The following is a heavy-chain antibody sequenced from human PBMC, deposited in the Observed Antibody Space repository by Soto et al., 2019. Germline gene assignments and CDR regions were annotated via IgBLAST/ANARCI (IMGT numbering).Heavy chain of an antibody. V-gene: IGHV3-30-3*01. Sequence: PGGSLRLSCAASGFTFSSYAMHWFRQAPGKGLEWVAVISYDGSNKYYADSVKGRFTISRDNSKNTLYLQMNSLRAEDTAVYYCARRYYDILTGSTYSDYWGQGTLVTVSS. CDR2: ISYDGSNK. J-gene: IGHJ4*02. D-gene: IGHD3-9*01. CDR1: GFTFSSYA. CDR3: ARRYYDILTGSTYSDY.